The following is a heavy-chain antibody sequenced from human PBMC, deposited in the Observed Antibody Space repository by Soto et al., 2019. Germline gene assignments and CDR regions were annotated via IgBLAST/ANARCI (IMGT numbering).Heavy chain of an antibody. CDR1: GFTLTTYSM. CDR3: ARGEDTAKNDY. Sequence: GSLRLSCAVSGFTLTTYSMNWVRQPPGKGLEWIGEIYHSGSTNYNPSLKSRVTISVDKSKNQFSLKLSSVTAADTAVYYCARGEDTAKNDYWGQGTLVTVSS. J-gene: IGHJ4*02. V-gene: IGHV4-4*02. CDR2: IYHSGST. D-gene: IGHD5-18*01.